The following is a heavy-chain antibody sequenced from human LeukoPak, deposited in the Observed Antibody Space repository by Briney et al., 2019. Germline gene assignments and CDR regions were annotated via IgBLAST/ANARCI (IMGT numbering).Heavy chain of an antibody. CDR3: ARDYTPYDILTGYYEGSLWY. J-gene: IGHJ4*02. Sequence: GASVKVSCKASGGTFSSYAISWVRQAPGQGLEWMGGIIPIFGTANYAQKFQGRVTITADESTSTAYMELSSLRSEDTAVYYCARDYTPYDILTGYYEGSLWYWGQGTLVTVSS. CDR2: IIPIFGTA. D-gene: IGHD3-9*01. V-gene: IGHV1-69*13. CDR1: GGTFSSYA.